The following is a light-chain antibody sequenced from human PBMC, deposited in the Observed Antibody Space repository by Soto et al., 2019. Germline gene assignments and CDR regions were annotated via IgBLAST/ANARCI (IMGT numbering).Light chain of an antibody. CDR1: GSDVGGYDY. V-gene: IGLV2-14*01. CDR3: FSFTTTSTHV. J-gene: IGLJ1*01. Sequence: QSVLTQPASVSGSPGQSITISCTGTGSDVGGYDYVSWYQHHPGKAPKVMIYEVTNRPSGVSNRFSGSKSGNTASLTISGLLAEDEADYFCFSFTTTSTHVFGTGTKSPS. CDR2: EVT.